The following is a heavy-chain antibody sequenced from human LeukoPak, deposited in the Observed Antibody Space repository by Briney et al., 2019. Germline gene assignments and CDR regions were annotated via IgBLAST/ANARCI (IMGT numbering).Heavy chain of an antibody. J-gene: IGHJ4*02. CDR2: IKGKTDGGTT. CDR3: TTIAAAGHFDY. Sequence: GGSLRLSCAASGFTFSNAWMSWVRQAPGKGLEWVGRIKGKTDGGTTDYAAPVKGRFTISRDDSKNTLYLQMNSLKTEDTAVYYCTTIAAAGHFDYWGQGTLVTVSS. V-gene: IGHV3-15*01. CDR1: GFTFSNAW. D-gene: IGHD6-13*01.